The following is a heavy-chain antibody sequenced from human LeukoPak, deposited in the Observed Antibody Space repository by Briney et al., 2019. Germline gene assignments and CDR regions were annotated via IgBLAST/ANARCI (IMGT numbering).Heavy chain of an antibody. D-gene: IGHD3-16*01. CDR2: ISYDGSSE. CDR3: ARHYGP. Sequence: GGSLRLSCAVSGFTFGNYGMHWVRQAPGKGLEWVALISYDGSSEYYAGSVKGRFTISRDNSKITVYLQMNSLKAEDTAVYYCARHYGPWGQGTLVTVSS. J-gene: IGHJ4*02. CDR1: GFTFGNYG. V-gene: IGHV3-30*03.